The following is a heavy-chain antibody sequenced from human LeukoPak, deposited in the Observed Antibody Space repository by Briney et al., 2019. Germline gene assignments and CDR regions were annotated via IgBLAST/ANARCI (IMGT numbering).Heavy chain of an antibody. D-gene: IGHD5/OR15-5a*01. Sequence: PGASLRLPCAASGFTFSSYVMSWVRQAPGKGLEWVSVITASADSTHYADSVKGRFTIYRDNSKNTLYLQMNSLRAEDTAIYYCAKFVSAFDIWGQGTMVTVSS. CDR3: AKFVSAFDI. V-gene: IGHV3-23*01. J-gene: IGHJ3*02. CDR2: ITASADST. CDR1: GFTFSSYV.